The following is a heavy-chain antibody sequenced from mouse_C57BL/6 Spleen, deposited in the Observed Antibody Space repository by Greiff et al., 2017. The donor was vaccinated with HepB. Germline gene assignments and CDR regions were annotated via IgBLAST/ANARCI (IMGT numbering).Heavy chain of an antibody. CDR2: INYDGSST. D-gene: IGHD1-1*01. CDR1: GFTFSDYY. CDR3: ARHGLVEYAMDY. Sequence: EVKLMESEGGLVQPGSSMKLSCTASGFTFSDYYMAWVRQVPEKGLEWVANINYDGSSTYYLDSLKSRFIISRDNAKNILYLQMSSLKSEDTATYYCARHGLVEYAMDYWGQGTSVTVSS. V-gene: IGHV5-16*01. J-gene: IGHJ4*01.